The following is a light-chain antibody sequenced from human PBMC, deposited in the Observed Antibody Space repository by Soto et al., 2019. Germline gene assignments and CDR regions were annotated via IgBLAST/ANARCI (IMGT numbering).Light chain of an antibody. Sequence: ELVMTHSPATLSLSPGERATLSCRASQSVATNLAWYQQKPGQAPKLLIFGTSARADGVPARFSGSGSETDFTLTISSLQSEDFAVYYCQQYNNWPPYQTFGQGTKVDIK. CDR1: QSVATN. CDR2: GTS. J-gene: IGKJ1*01. CDR3: QQYNNWPPYQT. V-gene: IGKV3-15*01.